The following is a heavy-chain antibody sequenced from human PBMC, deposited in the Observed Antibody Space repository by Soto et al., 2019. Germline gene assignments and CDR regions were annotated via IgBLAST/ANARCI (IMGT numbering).Heavy chain of an antibody. CDR2: IWADGSKQ. V-gene: IGHV3-33*01. CDR3: ARDWGRTTVTNLAS. J-gene: IGHJ4*02. D-gene: IGHD4-17*01. Sequence: QVQLVESGGGVVQPGRSLRLSCITSGFTFSGSGMHWVRQPPGKGLEWLAFIWADGSKQHYADSVKGRFTISRDQSNSTLFLQMYVLTVDDTAIYYCARDWGRTTVTNLASWGQGTLVAVSS. CDR1: GFTFSGSG.